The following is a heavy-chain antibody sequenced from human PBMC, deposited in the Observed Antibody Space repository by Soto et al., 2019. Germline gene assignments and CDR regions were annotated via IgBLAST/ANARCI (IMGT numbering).Heavy chain of an antibody. V-gene: IGHV1-2*02. Sequence: GASVKVSCKASGYTFSAYYTHWVRQAPGQGLEWMGWMNPKSGGTYFAQKFQGRVTLTRDTSISTAYMEVNRLRSEDTAVYYCARGSWAVAVIWFHPWGHGTLFTVSS. CDR2: MNPKSGGT. CDR1: GYTFSAYY. J-gene: IGHJ5*02. D-gene: IGHD6-19*01. CDR3: ARGSWAVAVIWFHP.